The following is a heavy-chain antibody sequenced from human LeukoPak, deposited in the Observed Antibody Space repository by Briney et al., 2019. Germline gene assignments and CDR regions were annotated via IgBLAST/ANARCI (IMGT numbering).Heavy chain of an antibody. CDR1: GYTFTGYY. J-gene: IGHJ4*02. CDR2: INPNSGGT. CDR3: ARSHTAMANDLFDY. V-gene: IGHV1-2*02. D-gene: IGHD5-18*01. Sequence: GASVKVSCKASGYTFTGYYMHWVRQAPGQGLEWMGWINPNSGGTNYAQKFQGRVTMTRDTSISTAYMELSRLRSDDTAVYYCARSHTAMANDLFDYWGQGTLVTVSS.